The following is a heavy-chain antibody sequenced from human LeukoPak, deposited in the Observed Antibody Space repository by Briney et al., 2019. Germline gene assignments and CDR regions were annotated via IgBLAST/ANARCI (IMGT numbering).Heavy chain of an antibody. J-gene: IGHJ4*02. V-gene: IGHV4-31*03. Sequence: SETLSLTCTVSGGSISSGGYYWSWIRQHPGKGLEWIGYIYYSGSTYYNPSLKSRVTISVDTSKNQFSLKLSSVTAADTAVYYCARVIGYESSGRSPFDYWGQGTLVTVSS. CDR3: ARVIGYESSGRSPFDY. D-gene: IGHD6-19*01. CDR1: GGSISSGGYY. CDR2: IYYSGST.